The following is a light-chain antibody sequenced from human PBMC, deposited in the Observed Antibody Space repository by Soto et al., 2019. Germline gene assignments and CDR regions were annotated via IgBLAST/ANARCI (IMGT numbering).Light chain of an antibody. V-gene: IGKV1-6*01. J-gene: IGKJ1*01. Sequence: AIQMTQSPSSLSASVGDRVTITCRASQGIRDDLGWYQQKPGKAPKLLIYSASSLQSGVPSRFSGSGSGTDFTLTISSLQPEDFATYYCLQDYNYPWKFGQGTKVDIK. CDR1: QGIRDD. CDR2: SAS. CDR3: LQDYNYPWK.